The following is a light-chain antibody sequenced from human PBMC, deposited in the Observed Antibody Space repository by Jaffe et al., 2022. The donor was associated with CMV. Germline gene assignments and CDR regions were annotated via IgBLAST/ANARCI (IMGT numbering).Light chain of an antibody. CDR1: QSVISNS. J-gene: IGKJ2*01. CDR3: QQYGSAPYT. Sequence: EIVLTQSPGTLSLSPGESATLSCRASQSVISNSLAWYQQKPGQTPRLFIYAASGRTNGCPDRFTGGGSGTDFTLTITRLEPEDFAVYYCQQYGSAPYTFGQGTKLEIK. V-gene: IGKV3-20*01. CDR2: AAS.